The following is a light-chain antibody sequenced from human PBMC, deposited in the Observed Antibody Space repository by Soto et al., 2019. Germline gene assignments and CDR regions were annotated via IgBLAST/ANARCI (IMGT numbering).Light chain of an antibody. CDR3: MQARQPPFT. J-gene: IGKJ2*01. Sequence: DIVMTQSPLSLPVTPGEPASISCRSSQSLLHSNGNNYLDWYLQKPGQSPQLLIYLGSTRASGVPVRFSGSGSDTDFTLKIIRVEADDVWIYYCMQARQPPFTFGQGTKLEVK. V-gene: IGKV2-28*01. CDR1: QSLLHSNGNNY. CDR2: LGS.